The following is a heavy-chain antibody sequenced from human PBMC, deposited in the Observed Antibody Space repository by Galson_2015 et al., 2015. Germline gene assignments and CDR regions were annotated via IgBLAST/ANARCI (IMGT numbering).Heavy chain of an antibody. CDR3: ARDSGSSNDYYYYYYMNV. V-gene: IGHV3-21*01. J-gene: IGHJ6*03. D-gene: IGHD6-6*01. Sequence: SLRLSCAASGFSLSDYSVNWVRQAPGKGLEWVPCISSSGNFVYYADSVKGRFTISRDNAKNSLYLQMNTLRADDTALYYCARDSGSSNDYYYYYYMNVWGKGTTVTVSS. CDR1: GFSLSDYS. CDR2: ISSSGNFV.